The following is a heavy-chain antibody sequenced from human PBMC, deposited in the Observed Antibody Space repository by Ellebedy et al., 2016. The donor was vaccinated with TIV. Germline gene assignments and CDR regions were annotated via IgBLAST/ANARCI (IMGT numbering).Heavy chain of an antibody. D-gene: IGHD6-13*01. CDR1: GGSVSSGSYY. J-gene: IGHJ4*02. CDR3: ARDGIAAAGTIPLDY. Sequence: MPSETLSLTCTVSGGSVSSGSYYWSWIRQPPGKGLEWTGYIYYSGSTNYNPSLKSRVTISVDTSKNQFPLKLSSVTAADTAVYYCARDGIAAAGTIPLDYWGQGTLVTVSS. CDR2: IYYSGST. V-gene: IGHV4-61*01.